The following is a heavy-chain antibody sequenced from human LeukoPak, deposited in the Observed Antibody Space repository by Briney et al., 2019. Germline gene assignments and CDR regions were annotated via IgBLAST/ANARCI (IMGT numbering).Heavy chain of an antibody. CDR1: GDSISSSRNY. CDR3: ARHEQWLVLLKY. Sequence: PSETLSLTCTVSGDSISSSRNYWGWIRQPPGKGLEWIGSFYYSGNTYYNPSLKSRVTISVDTSKNQFSLKLGSVTAADTAVYSCARHEQWLVLLKYWGQGTLVTVSS. D-gene: IGHD6-19*01. CDR2: FYYSGNT. J-gene: IGHJ4*02. V-gene: IGHV4-39*01.